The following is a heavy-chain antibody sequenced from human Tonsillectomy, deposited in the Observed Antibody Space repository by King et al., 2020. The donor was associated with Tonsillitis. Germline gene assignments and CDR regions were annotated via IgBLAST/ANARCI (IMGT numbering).Heavy chain of an antibody. V-gene: IGHV4-39*01. CDR2: IYYSGST. Sequence: LQLQESGPGLVKPSETLSLTCTVSGGSISNSYYYWAWIRQPPGKGLEWIGSIYYSGSTYYNAPLKSRVTISADTSKNQFSLKLSSVAAAATAGYYCASHEANPVFDYWGQGSLVTVSS. CDR1: GGSISNSYYY. J-gene: IGHJ4*02. CDR3: ASHEANPVFDY.